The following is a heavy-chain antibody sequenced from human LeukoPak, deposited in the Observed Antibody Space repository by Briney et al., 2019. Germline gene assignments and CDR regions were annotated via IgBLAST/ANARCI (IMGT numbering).Heavy chain of an antibody. V-gene: IGHV1-46*01. CDR1: GYTFTSYY. CDR3: ARASQGKWLFEY. J-gene: IGHJ4*02. CDR2: INRSGGST. Sequence: ASVKVSCKASGYTFTSYYMHWVRQAPGQGLEWMGIINRSGGSTSYAQKFQGRVTMTRDTSTSTVYMELSSLRSEDTAVYYCARASQGKWLFEYWGQGTLVTVSS. D-gene: IGHD3-22*01.